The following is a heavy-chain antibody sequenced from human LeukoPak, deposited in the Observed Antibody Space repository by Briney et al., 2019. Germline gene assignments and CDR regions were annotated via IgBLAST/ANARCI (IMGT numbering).Heavy chain of an antibody. D-gene: IGHD6-19*01. V-gene: IGHV1-8*01. CDR2: MNPNSGNT. CDR1: GYTFTSYD. J-gene: IGHJ4*02. CDR3: ARGVIAVKRSDFDY. Sequence: ASVKVSCKASGYTFTSYDINWVRQATGQGLEWMGWMNPNSGNTGYAQKFQGRVTMTRNTSISTAYMELSSLRSEDTAVYYCARGVIAVKRSDFDYWGQGTLVTVSS.